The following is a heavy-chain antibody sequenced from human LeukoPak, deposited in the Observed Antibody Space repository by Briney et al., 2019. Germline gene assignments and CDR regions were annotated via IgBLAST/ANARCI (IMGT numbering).Heavy chain of an antibody. CDR1: GGSISSYY. V-gene: IGHV4-59*01. D-gene: IGHD2-21*01. CDR3: ARGVVIAPQTFDY. J-gene: IGHJ4*02. Sequence: SETLSLTCTVSGGSISSYYWSWIRQPPGKGLEWIGYIYYSGSTNYNPSLKSRVTISVDTSKNQFSLKLSSVTAADTAVYYCARGVVIAPQTFDYWGRGTLVTVSS. CDR2: IYYSGST.